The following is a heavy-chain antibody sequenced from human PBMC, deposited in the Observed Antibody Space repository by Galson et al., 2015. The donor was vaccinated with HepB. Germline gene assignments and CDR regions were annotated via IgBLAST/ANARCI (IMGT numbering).Heavy chain of an antibody. CDR3: ARGSVAYSDGEEGYYGMDI. D-gene: IGHD4-17*01. Sequence: SVKVSCKATGYTFNNYHMHWVRQAPGQGLEWMGIINPRGGSTRSAQKFQDRITVTRDTSTTTVYMELNSLRSEDTAIYYCARGSVAYSDGEEGYYGMDIWGQGTTVTVSS. J-gene: IGHJ6*02. CDR1: GYTFNNYH. CDR2: INPRGGST. V-gene: IGHV1-46*02.